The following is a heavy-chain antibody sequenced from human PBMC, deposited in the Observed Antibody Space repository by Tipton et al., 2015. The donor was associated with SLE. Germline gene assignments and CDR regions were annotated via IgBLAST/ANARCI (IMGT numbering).Heavy chain of an antibody. V-gene: IGHV4-34*01. CDR3: SQAHLWGSYRYAADI. CDR2: INHGGST. J-gene: IGHJ3*02. Sequence: TLSLTCSIYGGSFGGYYWSWIRQPPGKGLKWIGEINHGGSTNYNPSLKSRVTKSVDTSKNQFSLKLSSVTAADTAVYYCSQAHLWGSYRYAADIWGQGTMVTVS. CDR1: GGSFGGYY. D-gene: IGHD3-16*02.